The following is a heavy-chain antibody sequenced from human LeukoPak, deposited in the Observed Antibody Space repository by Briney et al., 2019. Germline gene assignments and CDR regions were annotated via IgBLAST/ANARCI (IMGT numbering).Heavy chain of an antibody. CDR3: AKDRTTVTRPIYYFDY. V-gene: IGHV3-23*01. CDR2: ISGSGGST. D-gene: IGHD4-17*01. CDR1: GFTLSSYA. Sequence: GGSLRLSCAASGFTLSSYAMSWVRQAPGKGLEWVSAISGSGGSTYYADSVKGRFTISRDNSKNTLYLQMNSLRAEDTAVYYCAKDRTTVTRPIYYFDYWGQGTLVTVSS. J-gene: IGHJ4*02.